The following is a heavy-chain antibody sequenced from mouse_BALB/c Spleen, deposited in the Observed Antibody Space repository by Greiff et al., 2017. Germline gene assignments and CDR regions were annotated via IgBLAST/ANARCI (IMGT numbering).Heavy chain of an antibody. CDR3: ARDRAGTGFAY. Sequence: EVKLVESGGGLVKPGGSLKLSCAASGFTFSSYAMSWVRQSPEKRLEWVAEISSGGSYTYYPDTVTGRFTISRDNAKNTLYLEMSSLRSEDTAMYYCARDRAGTGFAYWGQGTLVTVSA. CDR2: ISSGGSYT. V-gene: IGHV5-9-4*01. J-gene: IGHJ3*01. D-gene: IGHD4-1*01. CDR1: GFTFSSYA.